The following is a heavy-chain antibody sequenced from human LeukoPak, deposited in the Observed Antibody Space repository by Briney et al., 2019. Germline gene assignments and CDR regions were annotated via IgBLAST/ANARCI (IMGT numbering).Heavy chain of an antibody. CDR1: GGSFSDYY. CDR3: ARLFRYYYGSGAPRGCFDY. J-gene: IGHJ4*02. Sequence: SETLSLTCAVYGGSFSDYYWSWIRQPPGKGLEWIGEINHSGSTNYNPSLKSRVTISIDTSKNQFSLKLSSVTAADTAVYFCARLFRYYYGSGAPRGCFDYWGQGTLVTVSS. V-gene: IGHV4-34*01. D-gene: IGHD3-10*01. CDR2: INHSGST.